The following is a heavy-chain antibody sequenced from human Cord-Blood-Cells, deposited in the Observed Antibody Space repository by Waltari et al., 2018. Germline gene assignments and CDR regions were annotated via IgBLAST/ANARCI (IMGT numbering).Heavy chain of an antibody. V-gene: IGHV1-69*01. CDR3: ARWGARITGDAFDI. CDR1: GGTFSSYA. D-gene: IGHD1-20*01. J-gene: IGHJ3*02. CDR2: IIPNFGTG. Sequence: QVQLVQSGAEVKKPGSSVKVSCKASGGTFSSYAISWVRQAPGQGLEWMGGIIPNFGTGNQGQKFQGRVTITADESTSTAYMELSSLRSEDTAVYYCARWGARITGDAFDIWGQGTMVTVSS.